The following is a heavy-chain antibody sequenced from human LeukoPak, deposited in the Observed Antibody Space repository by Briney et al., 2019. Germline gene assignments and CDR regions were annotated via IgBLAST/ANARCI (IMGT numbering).Heavy chain of an antibody. V-gene: IGHV1-2*02. CDR3: ARQGGYCSGGRCYGRFDP. J-gene: IGHJ5*02. Sequence: ASVKVSCKASGYTFIAYYMHWVRQAPGQGLEWMGWINLSSGGTNYAQKFQGRVTMTRDTSICTAYMELSSLRSDDTAVYYCARQGGYCSGGRCYGRFDPWGQGTLVTVSS. D-gene: IGHD2-15*01. CDR1: GYTFIAYY. CDR2: INLSSGGT.